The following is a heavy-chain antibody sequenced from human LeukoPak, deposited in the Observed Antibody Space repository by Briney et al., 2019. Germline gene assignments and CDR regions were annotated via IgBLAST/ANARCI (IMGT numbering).Heavy chain of an antibody. CDR1: GYTLTELS. Sequence: ASAKVSCKVSGYTLTELSMHWVRQAPGKGLEWMGGFDPEDGETIYAQKFQGRVTMTEDTSTDTAYMELSSLRSEDTAVYYCATDKGPLYSSGWYDYWGQGTLVTVSS. V-gene: IGHV1-24*01. J-gene: IGHJ4*02. CDR3: ATDKGPLYSSGWYDY. D-gene: IGHD6-19*01. CDR2: FDPEDGET.